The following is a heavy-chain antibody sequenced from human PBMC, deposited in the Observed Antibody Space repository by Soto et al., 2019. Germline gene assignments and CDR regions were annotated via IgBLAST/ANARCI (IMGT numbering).Heavy chain of an antibody. CDR1: GFSISSNY. Sequence: EVQLVETGGGLIQPGGSLRLSCAASGFSISSNYVTWVRQAPGKGLEWVSLLYSGGTSYYADSVKGRFTISRDNSKNTLFLQMNRLNTEDTAVYYCARGQQVSTIRGVQGFDYWGQGTLVTVSS. D-gene: IGHD3-10*01. CDR3: ARGQQVSTIRGVQGFDY. V-gene: IGHV3-53*02. CDR2: LYSGGTS. J-gene: IGHJ4*02.